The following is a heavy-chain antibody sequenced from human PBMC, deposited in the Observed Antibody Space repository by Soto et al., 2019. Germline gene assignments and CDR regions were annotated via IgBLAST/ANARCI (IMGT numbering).Heavy chain of an antibody. CDR1: GFTFSSYA. J-gene: IGHJ4*02. V-gene: IGHV3-30-3*01. Sequence: QVQLVESGGGVVQPGRSLRLSCAASGFTFSSYAMHWVRQAPGKGLEWVAVISYDGSNKYYADSVKGRFTISRDNSKNTLYLQMNSLRAEDTAVYYCARARDGSSEKIHFDYWGQGTLVTVSS. D-gene: IGHD6-13*01. CDR2: ISYDGSNK. CDR3: ARARDGSSEKIHFDY.